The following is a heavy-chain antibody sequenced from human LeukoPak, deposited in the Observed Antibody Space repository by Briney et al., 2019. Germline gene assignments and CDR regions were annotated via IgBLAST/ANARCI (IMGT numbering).Heavy chain of an antibody. J-gene: IGHJ3*02. CDR2: FDPEDGET. Sequence: GASVKVSCKVSGYTLTELSMHWVRQAPGKGLEWMGGFDPEDGETIYAQKFQGRVTMTEDTSTDTAYMELSSLRSEDTAVYYCATALPRGYDFCSALSRVAFDIWGQGTMVTVSS. V-gene: IGHV1-24*01. D-gene: IGHD3-3*01. CDR1: GYTLTELS. CDR3: ATALPRGYDFCSALSRVAFDI.